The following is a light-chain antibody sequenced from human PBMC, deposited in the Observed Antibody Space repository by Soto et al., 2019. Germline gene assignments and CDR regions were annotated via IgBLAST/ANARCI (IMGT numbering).Light chain of an antibody. CDR3: QQYGSSPRT. V-gene: IGKV3-20*01. J-gene: IGKJ1*01. Sequence: EIVMTQSPANLSVSPGERATLSCRASQSVSSSYLAWYQQKPGQAPRLLIYGASSRATGIPDRFSGSGSGTDFTLTISSLEPEDFAVYYCQQYGSSPRTFGQGTKVDNK. CDR2: GAS. CDR1: QSVSSSY.